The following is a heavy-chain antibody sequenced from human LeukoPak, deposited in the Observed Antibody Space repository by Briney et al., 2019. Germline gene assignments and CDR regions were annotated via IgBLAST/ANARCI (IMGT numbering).Heavy chain of an antibody. CDR2: INTSTGNP. CDR3: ARDFGYSSSWYYADFDY. V-gene: IGHV7-4-1*02. CDR1: GYTFTSYA. J-gene: IGHJ4*02. D-gene: IGHD6-13*01. Sequence: ASVKVSCKASGYTFTSYAMNWVRQAPGQGLEWVGWINTSTGNPTYAQGFTGRFVFSLDTSVSTAYLQISSLKAEDTAVYYCARDFGYSSSWYYADFDYWGQGTLVTVSS.